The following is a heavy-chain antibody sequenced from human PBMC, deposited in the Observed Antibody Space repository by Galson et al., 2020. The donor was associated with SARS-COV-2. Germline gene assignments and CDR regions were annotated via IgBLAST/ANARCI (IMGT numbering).Heavy chain of an antibody. Sequence: GESLKIPCAASGLTFTSYTMNWVRQAPGKGLEWVSAISGSATGTYYADSVKGRFIISRDTLKNTVYLQMNGLRAEDTAVYYCSGDRGGTDVVGRGYFTYYGMDVWGQGTTVTVS. CDR3: SGDRGGTDVVGRGYFTYYGMDV. CDR1: GLTFTSYT. D-gene: IGHD3-22*01. V-gene: IGHV3-23*01. CDR2: ISGSATGT. J-gene: IGHJ6*02.